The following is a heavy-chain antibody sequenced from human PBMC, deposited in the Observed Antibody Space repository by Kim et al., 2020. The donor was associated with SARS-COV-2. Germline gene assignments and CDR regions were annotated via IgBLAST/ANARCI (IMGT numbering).Heavy chain of an antibody. Sequence: SETLSLTCAVYGGSFSGYYWSWIRQPPGKGLEWIGEINHSGSTNYNPSLKSRVTISVDTSKNQFSLKLSSVTAADTAVYYCARGGASFSGDSSGPNWFDPWGQGTLVTVSS. V-gene: IGHV4-34*01. D-gene: IGHD3-22*01. CDR1: GGSFSGYY. J-gene: IGHJ5*02. CDR2: INHSGST. CDR3: ARGGASFSGDSSGPNWFDP.